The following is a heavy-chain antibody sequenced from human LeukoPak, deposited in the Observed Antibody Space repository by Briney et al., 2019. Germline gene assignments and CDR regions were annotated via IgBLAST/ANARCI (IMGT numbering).Heavy chain of an antibody. V-gene: IGHV3-30*03. CDR2: ISYDGSNK. CDR1: GFTFSSYC. Sequence: GGSLRLSCAASGFTFSSYCMHWARQAPGQGLEWVAVISYDGSNKYYADSVKGRFTISRDNSKNTLYLQMGSLRADDMAVYYCARVSTNDRRNAFDIWGQGTMVTVSS. CDR3: ARVSTNDRRNAFDI. D-gene: IGHD2-8*01. J-gene: IGHJ3*02.